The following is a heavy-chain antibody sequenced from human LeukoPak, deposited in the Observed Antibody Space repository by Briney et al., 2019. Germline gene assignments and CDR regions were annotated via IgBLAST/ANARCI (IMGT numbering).Heavy chain of an antibody. V-gene: IGHV3-7*01. CDR2: IKQDGSEK. CDR3: ARTDRDPFTIFGVVGPFDY. D-gene: IGHD3-3*01. CDR1: GFTFSSYW. J-gene: IGHJ4*02. Sequence: GGSLRLSCAASGFTFSSYWMSWVRQAPGKELEWVANIKQDGSEKYYVDSVKGRFTISRDNAKNSLYLQMNSLRAEDTAVYYCARTDRDPFTIFGVVGPFDYWGQGTLVTVAS.